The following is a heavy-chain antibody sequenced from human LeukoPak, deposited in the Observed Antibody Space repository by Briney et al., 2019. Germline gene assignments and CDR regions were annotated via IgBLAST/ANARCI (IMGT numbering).Heavy chain of an antibody. J-gene: IGHJ4*02. D-gene: IGHD1-20*01. Sequence: GRSLSLSCAASGFTFDDYGMSWVRQAPGKGLEWVSSISSSSSYIYYADSVKGRFTISRDNAKKSLYLQMNSVRAEDTAVYYCTVSITGTTFDYWGQGTLVTVSS. CDR1: GFTFDDYG. CDR3: TVSITGTTFDY. V-gene: IGHV3-21*04. CDR2: ISSSSSYI.